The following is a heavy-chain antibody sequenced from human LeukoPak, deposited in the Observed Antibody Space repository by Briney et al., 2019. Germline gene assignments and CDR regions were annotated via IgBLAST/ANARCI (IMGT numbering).Heavy chain of an antibody. V-gene: IGHV5-51*01. CDR1: GYSFMDYW. CDR3: ARYRIKGCSTTNCYTSYFYYGMDV. Sequence: GESLKISCKGSGYSFMDYWIGWVRQMPGKGPDWMGFIFPHDSNTKYSPSFQGQVTISVDKSISTAYVQWSSLKASDTAMYYCARYRIKGCSTTNCYTSYFYYGMDVLGQGTTVTVSS. CDR2: IFPHDSNT. J-gene: IGHJ6*02. D-gene: IGHD2-2*02.